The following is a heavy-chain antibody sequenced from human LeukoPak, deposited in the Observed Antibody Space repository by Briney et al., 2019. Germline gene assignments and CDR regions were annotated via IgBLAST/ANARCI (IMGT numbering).Heavy chain of an antibody. CDR1: GFTVRSNS. CDR3: ASPGEDCISTNCYEYFQH. D-gene: IGHD2-2*01. CDR2: IYSGGST. Sequence: GGSLRLSCAASGFTVRSNSMSWVRQAPGKGLEWVSVIYSGGSTYYAGSVNGRFTISRDSSKNTLYLQMNSLRAEDTAVYYCASPGEDCISTNCYEYFQHWGQGTLVTVSS. V-gene: IGHV3-53*01. J-gene: IGHJ1*01.